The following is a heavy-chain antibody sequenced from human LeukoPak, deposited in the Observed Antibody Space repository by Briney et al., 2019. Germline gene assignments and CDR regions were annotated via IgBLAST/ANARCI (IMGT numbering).Heavy chain of an antibody. J-gene: IGHJ4*02. CDR2: ISYDGSNK. Sequence: PGGSLRLSCAASGFTFSTFAMHWVRQAPGKGLEWVAVISYDGSNKYYADSVKGRFTISRDNSKNTLYLQMNGLRAEDTAVYYCARTSNQWELLGDFDYWGQGTLVTVSS. CDR3: ARTSNQWELLGDFDY. CDR1: GFTFSTFA. D-gene: IGHD1-26*01. V-gene: IGHV3-30*03.